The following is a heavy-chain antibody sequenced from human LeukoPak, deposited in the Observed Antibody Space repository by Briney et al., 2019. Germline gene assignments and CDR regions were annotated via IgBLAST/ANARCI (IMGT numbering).Heavy chain of an antibody. CDR3: ARRDPYYYDSSFDY. Sequence: GSLRLSCAASGFTVSSNYMSWVRQAPGKGLEWVSVIYSGGSTYYADSVKGRFTISRDNSKNTLYLQMNSLRAEDTAVYYCARRDPYYYDSSFDYWGQGTLVTVSS. J-gene: IGHJ4*02. CDR2: IYSGGST. D-gene: IGHD3-22*01. V-gene: IGHV3-53*01. CDR1: GFTVSSNY.